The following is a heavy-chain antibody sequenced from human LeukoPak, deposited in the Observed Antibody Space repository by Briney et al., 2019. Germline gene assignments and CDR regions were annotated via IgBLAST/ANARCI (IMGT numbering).Heavy chain of an antibody. CDR1: GFTFSSYS. V-gene: IGHV3-21*01. CDR3: ARDLVAGGSFYGMDV. J-gene: IGHJ6*02. Sequence: GGSLRLSCAASGFTFSSYSMNWVRQAPGKGLEWVPSISSSSSYIYYADSVKGRFTISRDNAKNSLYLQMNSLRAEDTAVYYCARDLVAGGSFYGMDVWGQGTTVTVSS. CDR2: ISSSSSYI. D-gene: IGHD2-15*01.